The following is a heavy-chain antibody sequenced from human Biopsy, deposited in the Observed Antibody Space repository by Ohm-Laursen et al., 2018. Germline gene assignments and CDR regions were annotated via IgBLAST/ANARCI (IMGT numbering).Heavy chain of an antibody. CDR3: ARMPHFDY. CDR2: ISYTGGI. Sequence: TLSLTCAVSGGSISSYHWSWIRKSPGKGLEWLAYISYTGGITSNPSLNGRATMSLDTSKNQFPLRLIYVTAADTAVYYCARMPHFDYWGQGILVTVSS. V-gene: IGHV4-59*01. D-gene: IGHD2-2*01. J-gene: IGHJ4*02. CDR1: GGSISSYH.